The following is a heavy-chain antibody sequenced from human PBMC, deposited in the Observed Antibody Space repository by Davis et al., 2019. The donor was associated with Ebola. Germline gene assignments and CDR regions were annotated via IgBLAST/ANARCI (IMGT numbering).Heavy chain of an antibody. J-gene: IGHJ4*02. Sequence: PGGSLRLSCAASGFTFSNAWMNWVRQAPGKGLEWVSAISGSGGSTYYADSVKGRFTISRDNSKNTLYLQMNSLRAEDTAVYYCAKGIAVAGTFDYWVQGTLVTVSS. CDR2: ISGSGGST. CDR3: AKGIAVAGTFDY. CDR1: GFTFSNAW. D-gene: IGHD6-19*01. V-gene: IGHV3-23*01.